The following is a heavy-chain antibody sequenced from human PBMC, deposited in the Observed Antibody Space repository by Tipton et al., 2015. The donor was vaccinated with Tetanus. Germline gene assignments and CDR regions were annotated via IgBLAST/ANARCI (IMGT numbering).Heavy chain of an antibody. CDR3: ARDRGDYIYYGMDV. D-gene: IGHD3-22*01. V-gene: IGHV1-2*02. J-gene: IGHJ6*02. Sequence: QLVQSGAEVKKSGASVKVSCKASGYTFTGYYIYWVRQAPGQGLEWMGWIDPNSGGTVYAQKFQGRVTMTRDTSISTAYMELRSLRSDDTAVYYCARDRGDYIYYGMDVWGPGTTVTVS. CDR1: GYTFTGYY. CDR2: IDPNSGGT.